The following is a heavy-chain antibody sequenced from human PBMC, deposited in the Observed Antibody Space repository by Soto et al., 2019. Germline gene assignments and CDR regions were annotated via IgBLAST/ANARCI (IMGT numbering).Heavy chain of an antibody. Sequence: SETLSLTCTVSGGSISSYYWSWIRQPPGKGLEWIGYIYYSGSTNYNPSLKSRVTISVDTSKNQFSLKLSSVTAADTAVYYCARTDYGDYMGNYYGMDVWGQGTTVTVSS. CDR1: GGSISSYY. CDR3: ARTDYGDYMGNYYGMDV. V-gene: IGHV4-59*01. J-gene: IGHJ6*02. CDR2: IYYSGST. D-gene: IGHD4-17*01.